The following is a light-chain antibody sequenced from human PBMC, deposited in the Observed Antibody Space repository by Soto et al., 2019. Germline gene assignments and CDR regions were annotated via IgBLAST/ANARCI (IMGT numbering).Light chain of an antibody. CDR2: DAS. CDR3: QQRSNWPPAWT. CDR1: QSVSSY. V-gene: IGKV3-11*01. Sequence: EIVLTQSPATLSLYPGARATLSCRASQSVSSYLAWYQQKPGQAPRLLIYDASNRATGIPARFSGSGSGTDFTLTISRLYHEDFAVYYCQQRSNWPPAWTFGQGTKVEIK. J-gene: IGKJ1*01.